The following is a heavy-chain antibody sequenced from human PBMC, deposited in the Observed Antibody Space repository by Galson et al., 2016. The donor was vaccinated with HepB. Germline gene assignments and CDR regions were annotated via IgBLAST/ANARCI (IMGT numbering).Heavy chain of an antibody. CDR3: ARWSGSFPWYFDL. V-gene: IGHV3-23*01. CDR2: LSGSASSK. J-gene: IGHJ2*01. Sequence: SLRLSCAGSGFIFSSYAMSWVRQAPGKGLEWVSALSGSASSKYYADSVKGRFSISRDNSKSTLYVQMDSLRVEDTAVYYCARWSGSFPWYFDLWGRGTLVTVSS. CDR1: GFIFSSYA. D-gene: IGHD1-26*01.